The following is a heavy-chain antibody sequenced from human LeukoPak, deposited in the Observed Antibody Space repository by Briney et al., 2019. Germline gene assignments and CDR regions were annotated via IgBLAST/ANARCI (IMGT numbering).Heavy chain of an antibody. Sequence: ASVKVSCKVSGYTLTELSMHWVRQAPGKGLEWMGGFDPEDGETIYAQKFQGRVTMTRDTSTSTVYMELSSLRSEDTAVYYCARDPSPVVVVAATHLRFRFDPWGQGTLVTVSS. J-gene: IGHJ5*02. CDR1: GYTLTELS. CDR2: FDPEDGET. CDR3: ARDPSPVVVVAATHLRFRFDP. V-gene: IGHV1-24*01. D-gene: IGHD2-15*01.